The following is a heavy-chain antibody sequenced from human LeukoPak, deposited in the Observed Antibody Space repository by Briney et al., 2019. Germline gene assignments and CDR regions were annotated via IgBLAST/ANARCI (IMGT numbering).Heavy chain of an antibody. CDR2: INHSGST. D-gene: IGHD3-10*01. Sequence: PSETLSLTCAVYGGSFSGYYWSWLRQPPGKGLEWIGEINHSGSTNYNPSLKSRVTISVDTSKNQFSLRLSSVTAADTAVYYCARGRPDYYGSGSYLFAFDIWGQGTMVTVSS. J-gene: IGHJ3*02. CDR1: GGSFSGYY. V-gene: IGHV4-34*01. CDR3: ARGRPDYYGSGSYLFAFDI.